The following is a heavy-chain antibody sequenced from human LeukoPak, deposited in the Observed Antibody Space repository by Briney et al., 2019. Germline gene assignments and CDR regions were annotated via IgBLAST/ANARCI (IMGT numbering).Heavy chain of an antibody. CDR1: GVTSNY. D-gene: IGHD6-6*01. CDR3: AGGGEAARSLAY. V-gene: IGHV3-66*02. CDR2: IYNGGTT. J-gene: IGHJ4*02. Sequence: GGSLRLSCAASGVTSNYMAWVRQAPGKGLEWVSVIYNGGTTYYADSVKGRFTISRDNSKSTLFVYLQMNSLRTDDTALYYCAGGGEAARSLAYWGQGALVTVSS.